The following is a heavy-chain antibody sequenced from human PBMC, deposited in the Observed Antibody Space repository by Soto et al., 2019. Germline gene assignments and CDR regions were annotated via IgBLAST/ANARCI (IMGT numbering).Heavy chain of an antibody. CDR2: IYYSGST. Sequence: QVQLQESGPGLVKPSETLSLTCTVSGGSISSYYWSWIRQPPGKGLEWIAYIYYSGSTNYNPSLKSRVTISVDTSKNQFPLKLSSVTAADTAVYYCARRYGPGFDYWGQGTLVTVSS. V-gene: IGHV4-59*08. CDR1: GGSISSYY. CDR3: ARRYGPGFDY. D-gene: IGHD4-17*01. J-gene: IGHJ4*02.